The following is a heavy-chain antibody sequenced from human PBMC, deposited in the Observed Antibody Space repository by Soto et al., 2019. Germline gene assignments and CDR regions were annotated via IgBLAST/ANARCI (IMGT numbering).Heavy chain of an antibody. D-gene: IGHD7-27*01. J-gene: IGHJ4*02. CDR1: GYTFSSYA. Sequence: ASVKVSCKASGYTFSSYAMHWVRQAPGQRLEWMGWINACYGNTESSQKFQDRVTISRDTSASTAYMELTSLRSEDTAVYYCARDTGDGTFDFWGQGTLVTVSS. CDR3: ARDTGDGTFDF. V-gene: IGHV1-3*01. CDR2: INACYGNT.